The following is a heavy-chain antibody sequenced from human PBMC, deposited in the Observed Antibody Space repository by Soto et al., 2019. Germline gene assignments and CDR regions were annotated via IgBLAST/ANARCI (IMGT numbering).Heavy chain of an antibody. CDR1: VFSIRDAYF. D-gene: IGHD3-16*01. J-gene: IGHJ5*02. CDR2: VYHDGDT. CDR3: AKDSAGLDP. V-gene: IGHV4-38-2*02. Sequence: SLTCAVAVFSIRDAYFWGWIRQPPGKGPEWIGSVYHDGDTRYNPSLKSRVTMSVDTSKNQFTLRVISVTAADTAVYFCAKDSAGLDPWSQGTLVTVSS.